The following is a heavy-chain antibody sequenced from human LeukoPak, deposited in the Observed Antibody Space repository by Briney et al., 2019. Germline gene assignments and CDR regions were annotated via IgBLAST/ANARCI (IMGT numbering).Heavy chain of an antibody. CDR3: AKDFVVVPGNVNYFDY. D-gene: IGHD2-21*02. CDR2: ISGSGDNT. Sequence: GGSLRLSCAASGFTFSSYGMHWVRQAPGKGLEWVSAISGSGDNTYYADSVKGRFTVSRDNSKNTLYVQMKSLRAEDTAVYYCAKDFVVVPGNVNYFDYWGQGTLVTVSS. J-gene: IGHJ4*02. CDR1: GFTFSSYG. V-gene: IGHV3-23*01.